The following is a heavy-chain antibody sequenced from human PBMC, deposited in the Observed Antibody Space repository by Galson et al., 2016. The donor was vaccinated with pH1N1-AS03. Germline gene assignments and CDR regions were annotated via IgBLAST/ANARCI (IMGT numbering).Heavy chain of an antibody. CDR3: VRGGDGTPDLDP. D-gene: IGHD2-21*01. CDR1: GFSFSSYW. Sequence: SLRLSCAASGFSFSSYWMHWVRQAPGKGLVWVSYINYDGTSANYADSVKGRFTLSRDNAKNTLYLQMNRLTAEDTAVYSCVRGGDGTPDLDPWGQGTLVTVSS. J-gene: IGHJ5*02. V-gene: IGHV3-74*01. CDR2: INYDGTSA.